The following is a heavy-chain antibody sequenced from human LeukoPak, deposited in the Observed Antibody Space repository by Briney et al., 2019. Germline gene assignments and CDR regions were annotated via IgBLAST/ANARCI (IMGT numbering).Heavy chain of an antibody. CDR3: ARRNLNWFDP. D-gene: IGHD3-3*01. V-gene: IGHV4-34*01. J-gene: IGHJ5*02. Sequence: SETLSLTCAVYGGSFTGYYWRWVRQPPGKGLEWIGEINHSGSTNYNPSLKRGVTISVDTSKIQFSLKLSSVTAADTAVYYCARRNLNWFDPWGQGTLVTVSS. CDR1: GGSFTGYY. CDR2: INHSGST.